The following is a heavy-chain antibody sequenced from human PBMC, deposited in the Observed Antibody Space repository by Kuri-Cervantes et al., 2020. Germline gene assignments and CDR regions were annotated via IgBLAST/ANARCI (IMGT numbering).Heavy chain of an antibody. CDR3: ASFGVAAAGTLAFDI. V-gene: IGHV4-34*01. D-gene: IGHD6-13*01. Sequence: SETLSLTCIVSGGSFSGYYWSWIRQPPGKGLEWIGEINHSGSTNYNPSLKSRVTISVDTSKNQFSLKLSSVTAADTAVYYCASFGVAAAGTLAFDIWGQGTMVTVSS. J-gene: IGHJ3*02. CDR2: INHSGST. CDR1: GGSFSGYY.